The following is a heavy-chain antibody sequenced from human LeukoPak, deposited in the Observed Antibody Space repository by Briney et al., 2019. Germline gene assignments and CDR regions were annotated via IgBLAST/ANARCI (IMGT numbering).Heavy chain of an antibody. J-gene: IGHJ4*02. V-gene: IGHV3-7*01. CDR3: VREVTIVAIRESSP. Sequence: GGSLRLSCAASGFTFSNYWMSWVRQAPGKGLEWVANINQDGSDKYYVDSVKGRFTISRDNAKNSLYLQMNSLRAEDTAIYYCVREVTIVAIRESSPRGQGTLVTVSS. CDR2: INQDGSDK. D-gene: IGHD3-22*01. CDR1: GFTFSNYW.